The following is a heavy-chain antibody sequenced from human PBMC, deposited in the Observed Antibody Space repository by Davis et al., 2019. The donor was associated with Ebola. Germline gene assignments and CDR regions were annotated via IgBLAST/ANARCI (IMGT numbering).Heavy chain of an antibody. V-gene: IGHV4-39*01. D-gene: IGHD1-26*01. Sequence: SETLSLTCTVSGDSISSSSYFWGWIRQPPGKGLEWIGGRYYSGSTYENPSLKSRVTISVDTSKNQFSLKLSSVTAADTAVYYCARQGKKGGSYCLDYWGQGTLVTVSS. J-gene: IGHJ4*02. CDR2: RYYSGST. CDR3: ARQGKKGGSYCLDY. CDR1: GDSISSSSYF.